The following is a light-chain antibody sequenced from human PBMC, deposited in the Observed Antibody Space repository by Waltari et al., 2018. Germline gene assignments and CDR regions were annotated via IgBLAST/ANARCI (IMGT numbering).Light chain of an antibody. V-gene: IGKV3-20*01. CDR1: QSVSSNY. CDR2: GAS. Sequence: EIVLTQSPGTLSLSPGERATLSCSASQSVSSNYLAWFQQKPGQAPRLLIYGASSRATGIPDRFSGSGSGTDFTLTISRLEPEDFAVYYCQEYDDSPPWTFGQGTKVEIK. J-gene: IGKJ1*01. CDR3: QEYDDSPPWT.